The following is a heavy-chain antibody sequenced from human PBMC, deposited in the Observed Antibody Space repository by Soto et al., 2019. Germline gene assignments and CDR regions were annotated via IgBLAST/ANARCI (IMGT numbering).Heavy chain of an antibody. Sequence: PGGSLRLSCAASGFTFSSYEMNWVRQAPGKGLEWVSYISSSGSTIYYADSVKGRFTISRDNAKNSLYLQMNSLRAEDTAVYYCASSGVTTSSYYYYGMDVWGQGTTVTVSS. J-gene: IGHJ6*02. CDR1: GFTFSSYE. D-gene: IGHD4-17*01. CDR2: ISSSGSTI. V-gene: IGHV3-48*03. CDR3: ASSGVTTSSYYYYGMDV.